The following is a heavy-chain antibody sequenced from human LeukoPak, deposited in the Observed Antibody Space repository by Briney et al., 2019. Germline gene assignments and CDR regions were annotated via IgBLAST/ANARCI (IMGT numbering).Heavy chain of an antibody. J-gene: IGHJ4*02. CDR2: ISYDGSNK. D-gene: IGHD1-26*01. CDR3: ARALPSGSYVGAVDY. V-gene: IGHV3-30-3*01. Sequence: GGSLRLSCAASGFTVSSNDMSWVRQAPGKGLEWVAVISYDGSNKYYADSVKGRFTISRDNSKNTLYLQMNSLRAEDTAVYYCARALPSGSYVGAVDYWGQGTLVTVSS. CDR1: GFTVSSND.